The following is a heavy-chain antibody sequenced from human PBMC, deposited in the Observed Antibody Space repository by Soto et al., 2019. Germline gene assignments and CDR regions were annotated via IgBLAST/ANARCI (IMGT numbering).Heavy chain of an antibody. J-gene: IGHJ6*03. CDR1: GYAFTSYD. Sequence: ASVKVSCKASGYAFTSYDINWVRQATGQGLEWMGWMNPNSGNTGYAQKFQGRVTMTRNTAISTAYMELSSLRSEDTAVYYCASGFFCCGGSSSPATLLDYYYMDVWGKGPTVTVSS. V-gene: IGHV1-8*01. D-gene: IGHD2-15*01. CDR2: MNPNSGNT. CDR3: ASGFFCCGGSSSPATLLDYYYMDV.